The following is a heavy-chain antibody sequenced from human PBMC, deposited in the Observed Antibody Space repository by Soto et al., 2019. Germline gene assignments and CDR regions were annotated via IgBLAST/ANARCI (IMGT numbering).Heavy chain of an antibody. CDR1: GFTFGSYP. CDR3: ASEGMSRPRWVFDY. J-gene: IGHJ4*02. CDR2: ISTNGDST. Sequence: EVQLVESGGGLVQPGGSLRLSCAASGFTFGSYPMHWVRQAPGKGLEYVSAISTNGDSTFYANSVKGRFTISRDNSKNTLYVQMGSLRAEDLGVYYCASEGMSRPRWVFDYWGQGTLVTASS. V-gene: IGHV3-64*01. D-gene: IGHD6-13*01.